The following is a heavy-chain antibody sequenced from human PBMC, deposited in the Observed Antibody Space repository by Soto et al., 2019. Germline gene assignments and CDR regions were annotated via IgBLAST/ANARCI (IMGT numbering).Heavy chain of an antibody. CDR2: IDPSDSYT. CDR1: GYSFTSYW. Sequence: PGQALKLSCKGSGYSFTSYWISWVRQMPGKGLEWMGRIDPSDSYTNYSPSFQGHVTISADKSISTAYLQWSSLKASDTAMYYCARLPSMVRGVIFYYYYGMDVWGQGTTVTVSS. J-gene: IGHJ6*02. D-gene: IGHD3-10*01. V-gene: IGHV5-10-1*01. CDR3: ARLPSMVRGVIFYYYYGMDV.